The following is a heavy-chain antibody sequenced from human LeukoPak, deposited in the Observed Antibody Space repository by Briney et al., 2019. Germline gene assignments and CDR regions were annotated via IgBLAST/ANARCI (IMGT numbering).Heavy chain of an antibody. J-gene: IGHJ4*02. D-gene: IGHD3-3*01. V-gene: IGHV1-46*01. CDR3: ARSGAPDFWSGYLDY. CDR1: GYTFTSYY. Sequence: ASVKVSFKASGYTFTSYYMHWVRQAPGQGLEWMGVINPSGGSTSYAQKFQGRVTMTRDMSTSTVYMELSSLRSEDTAVYYCARSGAPDFWSGYLDYWGQGTLVTVSS. CDR2: INPSGGST.